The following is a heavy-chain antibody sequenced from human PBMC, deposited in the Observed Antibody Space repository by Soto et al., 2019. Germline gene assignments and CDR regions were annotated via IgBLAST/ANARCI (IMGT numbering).Heavy chain of an antibody. CDR1: GLTLSSSW. D-gene: IGHD3-10*01. J-gene: IGHJ4*02. Sequence: PGGSLRLSCAASGLTLSSSWMSWVRQAPGKGREWVASIKGDGSEKYYVDSVRGRFTISRDNTHNSLYLQMNCLRAEDTVVFYCSIDAEKYYYGLGSSFDYWGQGTLVTVSS. CDR2: IKGDGSEK. CDR3: SIDAEKYYYGLGSSFDY. V-gene: IGHV3-7*01.